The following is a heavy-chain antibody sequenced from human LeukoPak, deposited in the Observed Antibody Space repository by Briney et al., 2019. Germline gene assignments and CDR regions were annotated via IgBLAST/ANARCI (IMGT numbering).Heavy chain of an antibody. D-gene: IGHD3-10*01. J-gene: IGHJ4*02. Sequence: GRSLRLSCAASGFTFSSYVMHWVRQAPGKGLEWVAVISYDGSNKYYADSVKGRFTISRDNSKNTLYLQMNSLRAEDTAVYYCYYGSGNDYWGQGTLVTVSS. CDR1: GFTFSSYV. V-gene: IGHV3-30*03. CDR2: ISYDGSNK. CDR3: YYGSGNDY.